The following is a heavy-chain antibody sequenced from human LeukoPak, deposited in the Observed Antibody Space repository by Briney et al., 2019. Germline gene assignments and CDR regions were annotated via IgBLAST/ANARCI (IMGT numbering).Heavy chain of an antibody. CDR3: ASPDYGGNSIDY. V-gene: IGHV4-34*01. CDR2: INHSGST. Sequence: MSSETLSLTCAVYGGSFSGYYWSWIRQPPGKGLEWIGEINHSGSTNYNPSLKSRVTISVDTSKNQFSLKLSSVTAADTAVYYCASPDYGGNSIDYWGQGTLVTVSS. D-gene: IGHD4-23*01. CDR1: GGSFSGYY. J-gene: IGHJ4*02.